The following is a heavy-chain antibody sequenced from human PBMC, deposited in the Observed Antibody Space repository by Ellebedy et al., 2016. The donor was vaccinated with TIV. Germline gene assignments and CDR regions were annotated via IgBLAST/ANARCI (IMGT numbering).Heavy chain of an antibody. J-gene: IGHJ4*02. V-gene: IGHV3-7*01. CDR1: GFTFSSYW. CDR3: ARGYASPNY. CDR2: IKQDGSEK. D-gene: IGHD2-8*01. Sequence: GESLKISCAASGFTFSSYWMSWVRQAPGKGPEWVANIKQDGSEKYYVDSVKGRFTISRDNAKNSLYLQMNSLRAEDTAVYYWARGYASPNYWGQGTLVTVSS.